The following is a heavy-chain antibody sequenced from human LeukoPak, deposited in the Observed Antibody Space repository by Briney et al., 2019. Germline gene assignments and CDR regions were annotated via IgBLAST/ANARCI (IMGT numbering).Heavy chain of an antibody. CDR1: GFTVSSNY. CDR3: ARDFGDGYNFFY. V-gene: IGHV3-53*01. J-gene: IGHJ4*02. D-gene: IGHD5-24*01. Sequence: GGSLRLSCAASGFTVSSNYMSWVRRAPGKGLEWVSVIYSGGSTYYADSVKGRFTISRDNSKNTLYLQMNSLRAEDTAVYYCARDFGDGYNFFYWGQGTLVTVSS. CDR2: IYSGGST.